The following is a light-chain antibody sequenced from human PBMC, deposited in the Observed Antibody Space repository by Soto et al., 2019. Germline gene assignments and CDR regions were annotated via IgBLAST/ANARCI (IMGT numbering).Light chain of an antibody. J-gene: IGLJ7*01. Sequence: QAVVTQPPSASGTPGQWVTISCSGSTSNIGSNAVNWYQQLPGTAPKLLIYTNNQRPSGVPDRFSGSKSGTSASLAISGLQSEDEADYYCAAWDDSLNGPVFGGGTQLTVL. CDR3: AAWDDSLNGPV. CDR2: TNN. CDR1: TSNIGSNA. V-gene: IGLV1-44*01.